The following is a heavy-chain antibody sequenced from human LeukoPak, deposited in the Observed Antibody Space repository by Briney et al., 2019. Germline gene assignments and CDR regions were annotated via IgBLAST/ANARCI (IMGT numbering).Heavy chain of an antibody. CDR2: IIRSGSTI. CDR3: ALTNYFDSSGKIVDY. V-gene: IGHV3-11*04. D-gene: IGHD3-22*01. CDR1: GFSFSDYY. Sequence: PGVSVRLSCAASGFSFSDYYMSWVRQAPGKGLEWVSYIIRSGSTIYYAVSLKARFTISRDNARTSLYLQMNSLRAEDTAFYYCALTNYFDSSGKIVDYWGQGTLVTVSS. J-gene: IGHJ4*02.